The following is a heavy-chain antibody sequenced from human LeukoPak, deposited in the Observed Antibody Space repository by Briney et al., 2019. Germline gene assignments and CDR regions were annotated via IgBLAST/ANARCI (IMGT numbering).Heavy chain of an antibody. J-gene: IGHJ4*02. Sequence: GGSLRLSCEASGFTFSSISMNWVRQAPGKGLEWVSSISPDGATTYHADSVKGRFSTSRDNAKSSLYLQMNSLRAKDTAVYYCTRDLPVPSLVRGIIIYGLIDYWGQGTLVTVSS. V-gene: IGHV3-21*06. CDR1: GFTFSSIS. CDR2: ISPDGATT. CDR3: TRDLPVPSLVRGIIIYGLIDY. D-gene: IGHD3-10*01.